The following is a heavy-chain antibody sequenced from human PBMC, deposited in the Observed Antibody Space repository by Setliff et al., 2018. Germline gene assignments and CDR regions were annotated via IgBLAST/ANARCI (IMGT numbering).Heavy chain of an antibody. Sequence: LRLSCAASGFTFSSYNMNWVRQAPGKGLEWVSYIGSSTSTIYYADSVKGRFTISRDNAKNSLYLQMSSLRAEDTAMYYCARGHTIGALLRHFDCWGQGTLVTVS. CDR1: GFTFSSYN. CDR2: IGSSTSTI. D-gene: IGHD1-1*01. V-gene: IGHV3-48*01. CDR3: ARGHTIGALLRHFDC. J-gene: IGHJ4*02.